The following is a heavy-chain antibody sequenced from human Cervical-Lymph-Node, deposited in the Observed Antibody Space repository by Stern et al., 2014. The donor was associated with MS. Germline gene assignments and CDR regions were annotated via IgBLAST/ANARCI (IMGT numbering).Heavy chain of an antibody. Sequence: VQLVESGGGVVQPGGSLRLSCATSGFAFASYDLHWVRQAPGKGLEWVAFISNDGSNKYYADSLKDRFIVSRDYSKKTLNLQINSLRREDTAVYYCALPGHFYTNAPDYWGQGTLVTGSS. CDR1: GFAFASYD. V-gene: IGHV3-30*03. CDR3: ALPGHFYTNAPDY. CDR2: ISNDGSNK. D-gene: IGHD2-8*01. J-gene: IGHJ4*02.